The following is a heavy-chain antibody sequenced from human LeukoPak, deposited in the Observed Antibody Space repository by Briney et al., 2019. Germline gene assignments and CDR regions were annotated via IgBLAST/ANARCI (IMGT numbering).Heavy chain of an antibody. Sequence: SVKVSCKASGGTFSSYAISWVRQAPGQGLEWMGGIIPIFGTANYAQKFQGRVTITADESTSTAYMELSSLRSEDTAVYYCAGGLYYYGSGSYYRRWFDPWGQGTLVTVSS. CDR2: IIPIFGTA. J-gene: IGHJ5*02. V-gene: IGHV1-69*01. CDR1: GGTFSSYA. CDR3: AGGLYYYGSGSYYRRWFDP. D-gene: IGHD3-10*01.